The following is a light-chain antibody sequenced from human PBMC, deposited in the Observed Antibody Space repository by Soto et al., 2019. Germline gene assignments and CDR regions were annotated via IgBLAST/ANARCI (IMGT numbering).Light chain of an antibody. CDR1: QSVLYSSNNKNY. CDR3: QQYYDPPRT. V-gene: IGKV4-1*01. J-gene: IGKJ1*01. Sequence: DIVMTQSPDSLAVSLGERATINCKSSQSVLYSSNNKNYLAWYQQKPGQPPKLLIYWASTRESGVPDRFSGSGSATDFTLTISSLQAEDVVVYYCQQYYDPPRTFGQGTKVEIK. CDR2: WAS.